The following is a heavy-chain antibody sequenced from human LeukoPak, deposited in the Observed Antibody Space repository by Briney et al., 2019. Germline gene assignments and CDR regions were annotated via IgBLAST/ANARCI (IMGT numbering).Heavy chain of an antibody. Sequence: PGGSLRLSCAASGFTFGSYSMNWVRQAPGKGLEWVLSISSSSSYIYYADSVKGRFTISRDNAKNSLYLQMNSLRAEDTAVYYCARESVAGSYAFDIWGQGTMVTVSS. CDR2: ISSSSSYI. D-gene: IGHD6-19*01. CDR3: ARESVAGSYAFDI. CDR1: GFTFGSYS. J-gene: IGHJ3*02. V-gene: IGHV3-21*01.